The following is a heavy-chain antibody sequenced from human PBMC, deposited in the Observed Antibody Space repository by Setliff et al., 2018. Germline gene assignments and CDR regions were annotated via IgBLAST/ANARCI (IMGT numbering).Heavy chain of an antibody. CDR3: AKAPGDNISRLYGMDV. D-gene: IGHD6-13*01. J-gene: IGHJ6*02. Sequence: HPGGSLRLSCAASGFTFSSYGMHWVRQAPGKGLEWVAFIRYDGSNKYYADSVKGRFTISRDNSKDMLYVQLNSLRAEDTAVYYCAKAPGDNISRLYGMDVWGQGTTVTVS. CDR1: GFTFSSYG. CDR2: IRYDGSNK. V-gene: IGHV3-30*02.